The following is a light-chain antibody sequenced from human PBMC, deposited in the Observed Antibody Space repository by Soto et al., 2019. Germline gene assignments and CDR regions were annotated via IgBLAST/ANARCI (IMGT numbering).Light chain of an antibody. CDR2: ASS. CDR1: QGISNY. Sequence: DIQMNQSPSSLSASVGDRVNITCRASQGISNYLDWYQQKPGKVTNLLIYASSTLQSGVPSRFSGSGSGTDFTPTISSLQPEDVATYYRQKYNSAPRTFGGGTKVEIK. CDR3: QKYNSAPRT. V-gene: IGKV1-27*01. J-gene: IGKJ4*01.